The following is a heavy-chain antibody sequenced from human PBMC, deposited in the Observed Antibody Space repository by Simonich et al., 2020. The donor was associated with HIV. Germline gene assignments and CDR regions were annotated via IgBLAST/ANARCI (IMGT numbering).Heavy chain of an antibody. Sequence: QVQLVQSGAEVKKPGASVKVSCKASGYTFTDYNIHWVRQAPGQGLEGMGRVNPNSGGTDYPQKFQGRVTMTRDKSITTAYMELSRLRSDDTAFYYCATNGPGSYSSALDIWGQGTMVTVSS. J-gene: IGHJ3*02. CDR3: ATNGPGSYSSALDI. D-gene: IGHD1-26*01. V-gene: IGHV1-2*06. CDR1: GYTFTDYN. CDR2: VNPNSGGT.